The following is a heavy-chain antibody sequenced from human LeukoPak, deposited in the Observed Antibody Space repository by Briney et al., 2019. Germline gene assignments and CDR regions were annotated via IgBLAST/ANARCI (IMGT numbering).Heavy chain of an antibody. D-gene: IGHD2-15*01. V-gene: IGHV3-30-3*01. J-gene: IGHJ6*02. CDR1: GFTFSSYA. CDR2: ISYDGSNK. CDR3: ARADIVVVVAEADYYGMDV. Sequence: GRSLRLSCAASGFTFSSYAMHWVRQAPGKGLEWVAVISYDGSNKYYADSVKGRFTISRDNSKNTLYLQMNSLRAEDTAVYYCARADIVVVVAEADYYGMDVWGQGTTVTVSS.